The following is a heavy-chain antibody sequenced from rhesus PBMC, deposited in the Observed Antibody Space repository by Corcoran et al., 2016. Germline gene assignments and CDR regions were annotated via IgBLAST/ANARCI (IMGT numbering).Heavy chain of an antibody. V-gene: IGHV4-127*01. CDR2: IGGSSGST. Sequence: QVQLQESGPGLVKPSETLSLTCAVSGYSISSGYGWSWIRQPPGKGLEWIGYIGGSSGSTNYNPSLKSRVTISKDTSKNQFSLKLSSVTAADTAVYYCARGVGYSYSFDYWGQGVVVTVSS. CDR1: GYSISSGYG. J-gene: IGHJ6*01. D-gene: IGHD5-12*01. CDR3: ARGVGYSYSFDY.